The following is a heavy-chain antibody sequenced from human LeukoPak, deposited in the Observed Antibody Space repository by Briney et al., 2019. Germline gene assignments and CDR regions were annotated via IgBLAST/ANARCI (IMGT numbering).Heavy chain of an antibody. CDR2: ISGDGGST. Sequence: PGGSLRLSCAASGFTFDDYAMTGVRQAPGKGLEWVSLISGDGGSTYYADSVKGRFTISRDNSKNFLYLQMNSLRTEDTALHYCAKDRYSGYDFVDYWGQGTLVTVSS. J-gene: IGHJ4*02. CDR1: GFTFDDYA. CDR3: AKDRYSGYDFVDY. V-gene: IGHV3-43*02. D-gene: IGHD5-12*01.